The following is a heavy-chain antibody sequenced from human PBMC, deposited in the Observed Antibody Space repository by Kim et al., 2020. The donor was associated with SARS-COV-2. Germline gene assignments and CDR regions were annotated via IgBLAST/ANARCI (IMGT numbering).Heavy chain of an antibody. D-gene: IGHD3-9*01. J-gene: IGHJ6*02. Sequence: SVNGRFTISQDNAKNSLYLQMNSQRAEDTAVYYCASADILTASYYYYGMDVWGQGTTVTVSS. CDR3: ASADILTASYYYYGMDV. V-gene: IGHV3-21*01.